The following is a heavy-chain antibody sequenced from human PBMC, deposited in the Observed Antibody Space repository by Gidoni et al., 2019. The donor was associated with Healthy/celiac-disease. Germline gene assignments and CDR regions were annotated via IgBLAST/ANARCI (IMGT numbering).Heavy chain of an antibody. CDR2: IYTSGST. D-gene: IGHD3-22*01. CDR1: GGSISSYY. Sequence: QVQLQESGPGLVKPSETLSLTCTVSGGSISSYYWSWIRQPAGKGLEWIGRIYTSGSTNYNPSLKSRVTMSVDTSKNQFSLKLSSVTAADTAVYYCAKYYYDSSGYPYGLYAFDIWGQGTMVTVSS. J-gene: IGHJ3*02. CDR3: AKYYYDSSGYPYGLYAFDI. V-gene: IGHV4-4*07.